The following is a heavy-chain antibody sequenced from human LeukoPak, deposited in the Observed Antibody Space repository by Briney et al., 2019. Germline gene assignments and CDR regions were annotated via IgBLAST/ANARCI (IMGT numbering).Heavy chain of an antibody. J-gene: IGHJ6*02. CDR3: ARHGTTGTTYYYYGMDV. V-gene: IGHV4-59*08. CDR1: GGSISSYY. D-gene: IGHD1-1*01. Sequence: SETLSLTCTVSGGSISSYYWSWVRQPPGKGLEWIRYIYYSGSTDYNPSLKSRVTISVDTSKNQFSLKLSSVTAADTAVYYCARHGTTGTTYYYYGMDVWGQGTTVTVSS. CDR2: IYYSGST.